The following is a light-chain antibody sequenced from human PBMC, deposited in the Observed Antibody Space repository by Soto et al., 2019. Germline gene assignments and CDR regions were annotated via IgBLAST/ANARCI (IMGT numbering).Light chain of an antibody. Sequence: QTVVTQEPSFSVSPGRTVTLTCAVSSGSVSTSYYPSWYQQTPGQAPRTLIYSTNTRSSGVPDRFSGSILRNKAALTITGAQADDESDYYCVLYMGSGISVFGGGTKLTVL. CDR1: SGSVSTSYY. CDR2: STN. CDR3: VLYMGSGISV. V-gene: IGLV8-61*01. J-gene: IGLJ2*01.